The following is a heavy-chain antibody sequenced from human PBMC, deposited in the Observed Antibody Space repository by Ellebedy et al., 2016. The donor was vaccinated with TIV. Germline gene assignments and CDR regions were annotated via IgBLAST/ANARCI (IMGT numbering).Heavy chain of an antibody. CDR3: ARDGQSYSSRRYYYGMDV. CDR2: IYYSGST. CDR1: GGSISSYY. D-gene: IGHD6-13*01. V-gene: IGHV4-59*01. J-gene: IGHJ6*02. Sequence: MPSETLSLTCTVSGGSISSYYWSWIRQPPGKGLEWIGYIYYSGSTNYNPSLKSRVTISVDTSKNQFSLKLSSVTAADTAVYYCARDGQSYSSRRYYYGMDVWGQGTTVTVSS.